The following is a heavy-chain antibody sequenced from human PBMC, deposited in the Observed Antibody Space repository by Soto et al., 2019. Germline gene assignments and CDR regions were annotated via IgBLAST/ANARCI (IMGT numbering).Heavy chain of an antibody. Sequence: PSETLSLTCTVSGGSVSSCSYYWSWIRQPPGKGLEWIGYIYYSGSTNYNPSLKSRVTISVDTSKNQFSLKLSSVTAADTAVYYCARGSEPHAGIFGLWGQGTLVTVSS. CDR2: IYYSGST. D-gene: IGHD3-3*01. V-gene: IGHV4-61*01. CDR3: ARGSEPHAGIFGL. CDR1: GGSVSSCSYY. J-gene: IGHJ4*02.